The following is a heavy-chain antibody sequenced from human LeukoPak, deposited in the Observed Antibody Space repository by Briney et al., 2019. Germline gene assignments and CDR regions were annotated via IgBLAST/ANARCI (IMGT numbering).Heavy chain of an antibody. CDR3: ASDSPYYGMDV. CDR1: GFTVSSSY. J-gene: IGHJ6*02. V-gene: IGHV3-53*01. Sequence: GGSLRLSCAASGFTVSSSYMTWVRQAPGKGLEWVSITYADGYTFYADSVKGRFTISRDNAKNTLYLQMSGLRVEDTAVYHCASDSPYYGMDVWGQGTTVTVSS. CDR2: TYADGYT.